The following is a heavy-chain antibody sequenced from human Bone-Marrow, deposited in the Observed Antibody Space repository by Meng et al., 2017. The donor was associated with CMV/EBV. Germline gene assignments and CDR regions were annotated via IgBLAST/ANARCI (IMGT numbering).Heavy chain of an antibody. CDR2: IYPGDSDT. V-gene: IGHV5-51*01. D-gene: IGHD2-2*01. CDR1: GYSFTSYW. CDR3: ARQNCSSTSSYYPI. J-gene: IGHJ3*02. Sequence: GESLKIYCEGSGYSFTSYWIGWVRQMPGKGLEWMGIIYPGDSDTRYSASFQGQVTISADKSISTAYLQWSSLKASDTAMYYCARQNCSSTSSYYPIWGQGSMVTVSS.